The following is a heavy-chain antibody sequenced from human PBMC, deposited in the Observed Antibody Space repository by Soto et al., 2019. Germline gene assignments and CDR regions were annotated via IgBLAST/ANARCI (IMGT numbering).Heavy chain of an antibody. J-gene: IGHJ4*02. V-gene: IGHV4-30-2*01. Sequence: SETLSLTCAVSGGSIIRSGYSWSWIRQPPGKGLEWIGYISHSVGIYYNPSLKSRVTISVDGSKNQFSLKLNSVTAADTAVYFCARLTGDPXYWGQGILVXVSS. D-gene: IGHD7-27*01. CDR3: ARLTGDPXY. CDR2: ISHSVGI. CDR1: GGSIIRSGYS.